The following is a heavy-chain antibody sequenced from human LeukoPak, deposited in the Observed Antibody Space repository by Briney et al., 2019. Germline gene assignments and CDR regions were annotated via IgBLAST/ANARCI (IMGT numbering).Heavy chain of an antibody. D-gene: IGHD7-27*01. CDR3: ASRRLGNDY. V-gene: IGHV4-59*02. Sequence: SETLSLTCTISGGSVSDYYWSWIRQSPGKGLEWIGYIYHTGSTSYSPSLKSRVTISADTSQNQFSLKLSSVTAADTAVYYCASRRLGNDYWGQGTLVTVSS. J-gene: IGHJ4*02. CDR1: GGSVSDYY. CDR2: IYHTGST.